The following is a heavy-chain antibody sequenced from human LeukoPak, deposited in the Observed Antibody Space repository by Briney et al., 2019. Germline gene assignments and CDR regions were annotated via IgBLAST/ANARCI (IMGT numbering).Heavy chain of an antibody. CDR1: GGSISSSSYY. J-gene: IGHJ4*02. CDR3: AREAVHYGSGSLDY. V-gene: IGHV4-39*07. D-gene: IGHD3-10*01. CDR2: IHSSGST. Sequence: PSETLSLTCTVSGGSISSSSYYWGWIRQPPGKGLEWIGRIHSSGSTNYSPSPKSRVTMLLDPSKNQFSLSLISVTAADTAVYYCAREAVHYGSGSLDYWGQGTLVTVSS.